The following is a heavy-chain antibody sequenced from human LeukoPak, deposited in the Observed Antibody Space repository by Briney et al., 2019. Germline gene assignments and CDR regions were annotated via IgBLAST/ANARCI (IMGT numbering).Heavy chain of an antibody. CDR1: GGSFSDYY. Sequence: SETLSLTCAVYGGSFSDYYWSWIRQAPGKGLEWIGYIYYSGSTNYNPSLKSRVTISVDTSKNQFSLKLSSVTAADTAVYYCARAHSSGWLVDYWGQGTLVTVSS. D-gene: IGHD6-19*01. V-gene: IGHV4-59*01. CDR3: ARAHSSGWLVDY. J-gene: IGHJ4*02. CDR2: IYYSGST.